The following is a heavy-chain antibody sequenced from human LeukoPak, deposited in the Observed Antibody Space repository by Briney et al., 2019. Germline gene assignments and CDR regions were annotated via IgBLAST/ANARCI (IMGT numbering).Heavy chain of an antibody. CDR1: GFTFSDYY. Sequence: PGGSLRLSCAASGFTFSDYYMSWIRQAPGKGLEWVSYISSSGSIYYADSVKGRFTISRDNAKYSLYLQMNSLRAEDTAVYYCARVTGDQDTDAFDIWGQGTMVTVSS. V-gene: IGHV3-11*01. D-gene: IGHD7-27*01. CDR3: ARVTGDQDTDAFDI. J-gene: IGHJ3*02. CDR2: ISSSGSI.